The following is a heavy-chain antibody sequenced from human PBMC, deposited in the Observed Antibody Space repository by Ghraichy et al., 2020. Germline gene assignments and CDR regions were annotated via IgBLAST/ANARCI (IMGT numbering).Heavy chain of an antibody. V-gene: IGHV4-59*01. CDR1: GASISSYY. D-gene: IGHD1-14*01. J-gene: IGHJ4*02. CDR2: IYYTGST. CDR3: ARIRETTSSLVDF. Sequence: SETLSLTCTVSGASISSYYWSWIRQPPGKGLEWIGYIYYTGSTNYNPSLKSRVTISVDTSKNQFSLNLSSVTAADTAVYYCARIRETTSSLVDFWGQGTLVTVSS.